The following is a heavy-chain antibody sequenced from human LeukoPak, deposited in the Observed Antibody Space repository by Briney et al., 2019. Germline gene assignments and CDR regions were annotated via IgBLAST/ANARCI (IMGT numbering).Heavy chain of an antibody. D-gene: IGHD3-9*01. V-gene: IGHV3-48*03. CDR3: ARGHITTHYDILTGYYERHRFDP. CDR1: GFTFSSYE. CDR2: ISSSGSTI. Sequence: PGGSLRLSCAASGFTFSSYEMNWVRQAPGKGLEWVSYISSSGSTIYYADSVKGRFTISRDNAKNSLYLQMNSLRAEDTAVYYCARGHITTHYDILTGYYERHRFDPWGQGTLVTVSS. J-gene: IGHJ5*02.